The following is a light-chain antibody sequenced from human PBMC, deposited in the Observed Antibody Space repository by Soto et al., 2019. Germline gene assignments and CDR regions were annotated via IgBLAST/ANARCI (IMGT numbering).Light chain of an antibody. V-gene: IGLV1-40*01. Sequence: QSVLTQPPSVSGAPGQRVTISCTGSSSNIGAGYEVHWYQQLPGTAPKLLIYGNNNRPSGVPDRISGSKSGTSVSLAITGLRAEDEADYYCLSYDSSLGVVFGGGIKLTVL. CDR2: GNN. J-gene: IGLJ3*02. CDR3: LSYDSSLGVV. CDR1: SSNIGAGYE.